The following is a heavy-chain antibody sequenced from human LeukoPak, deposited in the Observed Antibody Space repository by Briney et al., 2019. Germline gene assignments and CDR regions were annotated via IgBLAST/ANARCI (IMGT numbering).Heavy chain of an antibody. CDR1: GYTLTELS. CDR3: ATQPNADSYGFF. V-gene: IGHV1-24*01. D-gene: IGHD5-18*01. Sequence: ASVKVSCKVSGYTLTELSMHWVRQAPGKGLEWTGGFDPEDGETIHAQKFQGRVTMTEDTSTDTAYMELSSLRSEDTAMYYCATQPNADSYGFFWGQGTLVTVSS. CDR2: FDPEDGET. J-gene: IGHJ4*02.